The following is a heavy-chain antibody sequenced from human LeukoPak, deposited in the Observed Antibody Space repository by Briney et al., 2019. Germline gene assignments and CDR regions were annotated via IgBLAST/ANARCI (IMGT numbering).Heavy chain of an antibody. CDR1: GGSISSYY. V-gene: IGHV4-59*12. CDR2: IYYSGST. CDR3: ARRPYCSSTSCRLLDY. J-gene: IGHJ4*02. Sequence: SETLSLTCTVSGGSISSYYWSWIRQPPGKGLEWIGYIYYSGSTNYNPSLKSRVTISVDTSKNQFSLKLSSVTAADTAVYYCARRPYCSSTSCRLLDYWGQGTLVTVSS. D-gene: IGHD2-2*01.